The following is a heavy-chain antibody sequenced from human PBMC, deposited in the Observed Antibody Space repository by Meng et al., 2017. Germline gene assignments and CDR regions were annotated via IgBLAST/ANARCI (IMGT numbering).Heavy chain of an antibody. CDR2: INPNSGGT. CDR3: ARFGGIVATISAFDY. D-gene: IGHD5-12*01. J-gene: IGHJ4*02. V-gene: IGHV1-2*06. CDR1: GYTVTGYY. Sequence: QVQLVRSGAEVKKPGASVKVSCKASGYTVTGYYMHWVRQAPGQGLEWMGRINPNSGGTNYAQKFQGRVTMTRDTSISTAYMELSRLRSDDTAVYYCARFGGIVATISAFDYWGQGTLVTVSS.